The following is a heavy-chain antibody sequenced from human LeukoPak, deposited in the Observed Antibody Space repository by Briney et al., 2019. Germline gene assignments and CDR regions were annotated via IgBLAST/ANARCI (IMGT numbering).Heavy chain of an antibody. CDR2: IIPIFGTA. CDR3: ARGYCSGGSCYSPESYYYYGMDV. CDR1: GGTFSSYA. V-gene: IGHV1-69*13. Sequence: ASVKVSCKASGGTFSSYAISWVRQAPGQGLEWMGGIIPIFGTANYAQKFQGRVTITADESTSTAYMELSSLRSEDTAVYYCARGYCSGGSCYSPESYYYYGMDVWGQGTTVTVSS. D-gene: IGHD2-15*01. J-gene: IGHJ6*02.